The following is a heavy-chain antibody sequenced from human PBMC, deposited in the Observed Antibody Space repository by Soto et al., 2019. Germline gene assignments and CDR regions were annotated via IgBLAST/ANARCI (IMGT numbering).Heavy chain of an antibody. D-gene: IGHD6-19*01. CDR1: GGSISSGGYY. J-gene: IGHJ4*02. CDR2: IYYSGST. V-gene: IGHV4-31*03. CDR3: ARAQPIAVAGDYFDY. Sequence: PSETLSLTCTVSGGSISSGGYYWSWIRQHPGKGLEWIGYIYYSGSTYYNPSLKSRVTISVDTSKNQFSLKLSSVTAADTAVYYCARAQPIAVAGDYFDYWGQGTLVTVS.